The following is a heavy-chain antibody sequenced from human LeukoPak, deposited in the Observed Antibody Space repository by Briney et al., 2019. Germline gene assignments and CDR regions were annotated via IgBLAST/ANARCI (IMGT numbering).Heavy chain of an antibody. J-gene: IGHJ1*01. CDR3: ARQAAAGMSEYFQH. CDR2: ISGSGGST. Sequence: PGGSLRLSCAASGFTFSSYAMSWVRQAPGKGLEWVSAISGSGGSTYYADSVKGRFTISRDNSKDTLYLQMNSLRAEDTAVYYCARQAAAGMSEYFQHWGQGTLVTVSS. D-gene: IGHD6-13*01. CDR1: GFTFSSYA. V-gene: IGHV3-23*01.